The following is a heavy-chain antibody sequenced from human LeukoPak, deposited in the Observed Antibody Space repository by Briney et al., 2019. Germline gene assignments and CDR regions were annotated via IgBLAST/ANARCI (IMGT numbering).Heavy chain of an antibody. CDR3: ARCSVVVPAAINWFDP. CDR1: GYTFTDYY. Sequence: ASVKVSCKASGYTFTDYYMHWVRQAPGQGLEWMGWMNPKNGGTNYAQKFQGRVIMTRHTSISTAYMELSRLTSDDTAVYYCARCSVVVPAAINWFDPWGQGTLVTVSS. D-gene: IGHD2-2*01. V-gene: IGHV1-2*02. J-gene: IGHJ5*02. CDR2: MNPKNGGT.